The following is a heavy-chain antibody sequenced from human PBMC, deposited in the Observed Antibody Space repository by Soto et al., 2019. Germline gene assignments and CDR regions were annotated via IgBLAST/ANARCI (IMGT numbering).Heavy chain of an antibody. CDR1: GGSLSNYF. Sequence: SDSLALTCVVSGGSLSNYFWSWFRQPPGMALEWIGEINHLGSINYNPSLKSRVTMSVDASKNQFSLTLNSVTAADTATYYCARGGISHSAYFYYMDVWDRGTTVTVSS. D-gene: IGHD2-21*01. CDR2: INHLGSI. V-gene: IGHV4-34*01. CDR3: ARGGISHSAYFYYMDV. J-gene: IGHJ6*03.